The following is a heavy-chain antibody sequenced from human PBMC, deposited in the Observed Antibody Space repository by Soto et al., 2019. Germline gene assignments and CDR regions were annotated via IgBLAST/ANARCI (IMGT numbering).Heavy chain of an antibody. CDR2: IYPGDSDT. D-gene: IGHD6-13*01. CDR3: ARLKGAGKGYYYYYGMDV. J-gene: IGHJ6*02. Sequence: GESLKISCKGSGYSFTSYWIGWVRQMPGKGLEWMGIIYPGDSDTRYSPSFRGQVTISADKSISTAYLQWSSLKASDTAMYYCARLKGAGKGYYYYYGMDVWGQGTTVTVSS. V-gene: IGHV5-51*01. CDR1: GYSFTSYW.